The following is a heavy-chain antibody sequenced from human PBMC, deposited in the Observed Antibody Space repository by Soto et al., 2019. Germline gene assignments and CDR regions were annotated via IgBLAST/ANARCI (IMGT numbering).Heavy chain of an antibody. J-gene: IGHJ4*02. CDR1: GYTCTSFG. CDR3: ARASTAPERYLDY. V-gene: IGHV1-18*01. CDR2: ISAYNSNT. Sequence: QVQLVQSGTEVKKPWATGKDSCKASGYTCTSFGISWVRRAPGQGLEWMGWISAYNSNTNYAQKLQGRVTMTTDTSTSTAYMELRSLNSDDAAVYYCARASTAPERYLDYWGQGTLVAVS.